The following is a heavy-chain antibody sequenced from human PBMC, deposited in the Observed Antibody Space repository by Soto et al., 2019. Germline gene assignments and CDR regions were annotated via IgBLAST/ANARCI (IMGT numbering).Heavy chain of an antibody. D-gene: IGHD4-17*01. CDR2: INRHGDST. Sequence: EVYLVESGGGVVRPGGSLRLSCAASGFGFDEYGMSWVRQGPGKGLEWVSGINRHGDSTGYADSVKGRFTISRDNAKNSLSLQMNGLRVEDTAFYYCARDHRWGYEYGDYGDSWGQGTLVTVSS. CDR3: ARDHRWGYEYGDYGDS. V-gene: IGHV3-20*04. CDR1: GFGFDEYG. J-gene: IGHJ4*02.